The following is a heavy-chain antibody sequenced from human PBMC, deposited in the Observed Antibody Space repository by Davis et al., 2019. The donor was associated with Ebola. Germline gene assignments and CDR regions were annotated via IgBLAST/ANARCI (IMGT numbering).Heavy chain of an antibody. CDR2: ISFSGNT. Sequence: MPGGSLRLSCTVSGGSISSYYWTWIRQPPGKGLEWIGYISFSGNTNYNPSLRSRVTMSVDTSKNQFSLKLTSVTAADTAVYYCASLGGEAGAYTGFDYWGQGTLVTVSS. CDR1: GGSISSYY. J-gene: IGHJ4*02. V-gene: IGHV4-59*01. D-gene: IGHD3-16*01. CDR3: ASLGGEAGAYTGFDY.